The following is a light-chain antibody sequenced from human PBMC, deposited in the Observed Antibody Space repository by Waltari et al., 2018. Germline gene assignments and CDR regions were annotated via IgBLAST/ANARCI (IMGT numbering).Light chain of an antibody. CDR1: SLRSYD. CDR3: NSRDSSGNYV. J-gene: IGLJ1*01. CDR2: GKN. V-gene: IGLV3-19*01. Sequence: SSELTQDPAVSVALGQTVRITCQGDSLRSYDASWYQQKPGQAPVLVIYGKNNRPSGIPDRFSGSSSGNTASLTITGAQAEDEADYYCNSRDSSGNYVFGTGTKVTVL.